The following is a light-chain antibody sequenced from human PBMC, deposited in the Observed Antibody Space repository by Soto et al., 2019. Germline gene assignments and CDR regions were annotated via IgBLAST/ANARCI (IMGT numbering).Light chain of an antibody. V-gene: IGKV1-39*01. Sequence: DTQMTQSPSSLSASITDRVTITCRASQNIFDFVNWYQQKPGKAPTLLIYAASNLQSGVPSRFSGSGSGTDFTLTISGLQPEDSATYYCQQTYNNPQTFGQGTKVDIE. J-gene: IGKJ1*01. CDR2: AAS. CDR1: QNIFDF. CDR3: QQTYNNPQT.